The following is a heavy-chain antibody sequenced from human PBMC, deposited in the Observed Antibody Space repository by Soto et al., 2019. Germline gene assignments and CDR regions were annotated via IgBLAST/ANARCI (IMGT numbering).Heavy chain of an antibody. CDR3: ARDLGMAHYYGMDV. J-gene: IGHJ6*02. Sequence: SETLSLTCTVSGGSISSYYWSWIRQPPGKGLEWIGYIYYSGSTNYNPSLKSRVTISVDTSKNQFSLKLSSVTAADTAVYYCARDLGMAHYYGMDVWGQGTTVTVS. D-gene: IGHD7-27*01. CDR1: GGSISSYY. V-gene: IGHV4-59*01. CDR2: IYYSGST.